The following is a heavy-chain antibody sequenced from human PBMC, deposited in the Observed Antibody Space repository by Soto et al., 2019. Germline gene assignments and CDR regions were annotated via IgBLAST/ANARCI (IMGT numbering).Heavy chain of an antibody. J-gene: IGHJ4*02. CDR2: IYYSGST. Sequence: QVLLQESGPGLVKPSQTLSLTCSISGGSISGGFYWSWIRQHPGKGLEWIGHIYYSGSTYYSPSLKSRITMSVDTSKNQFSLKMTSVTAADTAVYYCARARGAMYNRSRKHDFDCWGLGTLVTVSS. CDR1: GGSISGGFY. CDR3: ARARGAMYNRSRKHDFDC. D-gene: IGHD1-20*01. V-gene: IGHV4-31*03.